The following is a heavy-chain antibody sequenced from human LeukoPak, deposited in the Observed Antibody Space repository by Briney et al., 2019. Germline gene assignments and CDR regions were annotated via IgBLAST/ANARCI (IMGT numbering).Heavy chain of an antibody. D-gene: IGHD3-9*01. V-gene: IGHV4-59*08. J-gene: IGHJ4*02. CDR1: GGSTSSYY. Sequence: SETLSLTCTVSGGSTSSYYWSWIRQPPGKGLEWIGYIYYSGSTNYNPSPKSRVTISVDTSKNQFSLKLSSVTAADTAVYYCARHYDILTGYSLFDYWGQGTLVTVSS. CDR2: IYYSGST. CDR3: ARHYDILTGYSLFDY.